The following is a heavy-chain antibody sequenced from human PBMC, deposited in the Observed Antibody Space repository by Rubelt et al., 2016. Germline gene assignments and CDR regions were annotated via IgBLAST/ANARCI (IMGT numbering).Heavy chain of an antibody. Sequence: QVQLVESGGGVVQPGGSLRLSCAASGFTFSSYGMSWVRQAPGKGLEWVTFIRFDGSNPYHADSVKGRFTISRDNSRKTVYMQMNSLREEDTAVYYCAKGLGSGWGLDYWGQGTLVTVSS. CDR1: GFTFSSYG. CDR2: IRFDGSNP. J-gene: IGHJ4*02. V-gene: IGHV3-30*02. CDR3: AKGLGSGWGLDY. D-gene: IGHD6-19*01.